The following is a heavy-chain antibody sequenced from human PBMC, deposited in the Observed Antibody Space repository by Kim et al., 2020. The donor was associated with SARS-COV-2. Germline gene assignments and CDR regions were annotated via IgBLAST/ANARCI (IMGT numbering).Heavy chain of an antibody. D-gene: IGHD5-18*01. CDR3: SRGTRGYSPAGAFFDY. CDR2: IYYSGST. CDR1: GGSISSYY. J-gene: IGHJ4*01. V-gene: IGHV4-59*01. Sequence: SETLSLTCTVSGGSISSYYWSWIRQPPGKGLEWIGYIYYSGSTNYNPSLKSRVTISVDTSKNQFSLKLSSVTAADTAVYYCSRGTRGYSPAGAFFDYWV.